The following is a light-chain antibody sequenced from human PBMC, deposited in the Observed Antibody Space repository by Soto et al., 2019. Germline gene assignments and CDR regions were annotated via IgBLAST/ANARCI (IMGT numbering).Light chain of an antibody. J-gene: IGLJ1*01. CDR3: SSYTSSSTYV. V-gene: IGLV1-47*01. Sequence: QSVLTQPPSASQTPGQRVTISCSGTSSNIGSNYVSWYQQLPGTAPKLLIYRNNQRPSGVPDRFSGSKSGTSASLAISGLRSEDEADYYCSSYTSSSTYVFGTGTKLTVL. CDR1: SSNIGSNY. CDR2: RNN.